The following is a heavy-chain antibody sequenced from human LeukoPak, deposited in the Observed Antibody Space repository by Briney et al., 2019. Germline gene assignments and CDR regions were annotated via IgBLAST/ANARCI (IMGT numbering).Heavy chain of an antibody. Sequence: GGSLRLSCAASRFTFSNYAMSWVRLAPGKGLEWVSVISHSGDNTYYADSVKGRFTISRDNSKNTLYLQMNSLRAEDTAVYYCAKDPHYYDSSGYYSYYFDYWGQGTLVTVSS. CDR2: ISHSGDNT. CDR3: AKDPHYYDSSGYYSYYFDY. CDR1: RFTFSNYA. V-gene: IGHV3-23*01. D-gene: IGHD3-22*01. J-gene: IGHJ4*02.